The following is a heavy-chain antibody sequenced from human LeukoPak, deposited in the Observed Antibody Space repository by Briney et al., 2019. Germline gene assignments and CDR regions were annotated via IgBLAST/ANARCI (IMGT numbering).Heavy chain of an antibody. CDR3: ARGHYSASRKYFDL. CDR1: GGSFSGYY. CDR2: INHRGST. J-gene: IGHJ2*01. V-gene: IGHV4-34*01. Sequence: PSETLSLTCEVYGGSFSGYYWNWIRQPPGMGLEWIGEINHRGSTNDNPSLKSRVIISVDASRYQFSLKLSSVTAADTAVYYCARGHYSASRKYFDLWGSGTLVAVSS. D-gene: IGHD2-2*01.